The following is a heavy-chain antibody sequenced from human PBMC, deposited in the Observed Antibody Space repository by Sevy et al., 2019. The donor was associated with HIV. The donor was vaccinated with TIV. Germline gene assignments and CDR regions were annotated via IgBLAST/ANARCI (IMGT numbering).Heavy chain of an antibody. V-gene: IGHV3-21*01. CDR2: ISSDNYI. D-gene: IGHD2-15*01. CDR3: ARKMELLVPDY. CDR1: GFIFSNYN. J-gene: IGHJ4*02. Sequence: LSLTCAASGFIFSNYNMNWVRQAPGKGLEWVSYISSDNYIYNADSVKGRFTISRDNAKNSLYLQMNSPRAEDTAVYYCARKMELLVPDYWGQGTLVTVSS.